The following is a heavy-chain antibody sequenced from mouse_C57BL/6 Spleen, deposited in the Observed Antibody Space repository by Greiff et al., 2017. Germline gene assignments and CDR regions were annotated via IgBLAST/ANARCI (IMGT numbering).Heavy chain of an antibody. Sequence: EVKLVESGGGLVKPGGSLKLSCAASGFTFSDYGMHWVRQAPEKGLEWVAYISSGSSTIYYADPVKGRFTISRDNAKNTLFLQMTSLRSEDTAMYYCARTTAQAYWYFDVWGTGTTVTVAS. CDR1: GFTFSDYG. CDR3: ARTTAQAYWYFDV. J-gene: IGHJ1*03. D-gene: IGHD3-2*02. CDR2: ISSGSSTI. V-gene: IGHV5-17*01.